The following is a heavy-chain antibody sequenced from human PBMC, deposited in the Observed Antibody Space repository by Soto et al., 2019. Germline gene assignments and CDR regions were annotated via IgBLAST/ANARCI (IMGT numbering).Heavy chain of an antibody. CDR1: GYTFTGYY. V-gene: IGHV1-2*04. D-gene: IGHD6-19*01. Sequence: ASVKVSCKASGYTFTGYYMHWVRQAPGQGLEWMGWINPNSGGTNYAQKFQGWVTMTRDTSISTAYMELSRLRSDDTAVYYCARDDSKAEGGPNDAFDIWGQGTMVTVSS. CDR2: INPNSGGT. J-gene: IGHJ3*02. CDR3: ARDDSKAEGGPNDAFDI.